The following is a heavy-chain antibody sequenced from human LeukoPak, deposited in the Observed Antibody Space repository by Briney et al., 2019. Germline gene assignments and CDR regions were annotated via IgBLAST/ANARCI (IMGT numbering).Heavy chain of an antibody. V-gene: IGHV3-30-3*01. CDR3: ATRCQPNDY. CDR2: ISYDGSNK. CDR1: GFTFSSYA. Sequence: GGSLRLSCAASGFTFSSYAMHWVRQATGKGLEWVAVISYDGSNKYYADSVKGRFTISRDNSKNTLYLQMNSLRAEDTAVYYCATRCQPNDYWGQGTLVTVSS. J-gene: IGHJ4*02. D-gene: IGHD1-14*01.